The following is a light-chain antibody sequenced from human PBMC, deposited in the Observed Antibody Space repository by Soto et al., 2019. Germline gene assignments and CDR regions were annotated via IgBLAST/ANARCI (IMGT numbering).Light chain of an antibody. CDR2: DVS. Sequence: QSALTQPASVSDSPGQSITISCIGTSSDTGGFYHVSWHQQHPGKAPKLIIYDVSNRPSGVSNRFSGSKTGNTASLIISGLQAEDEADYYCSSYTSSSSYVFGSGTKLTVL. CDR3: SSYTSSSSYV. J-gene: IGLJ1*01. CDR1: SSDTGGFYH. V-gene: IGLV2-14*03.